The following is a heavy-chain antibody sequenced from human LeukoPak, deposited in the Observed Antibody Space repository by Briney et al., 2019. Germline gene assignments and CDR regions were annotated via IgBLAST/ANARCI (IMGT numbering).Heavy chain of an antibody. CDR2: IKGDGITI. V-gene: IGHV3-74*01. D-gene: IGHD1-20*01. CDR1: GFTFSNYM. CDR3: LRDLNWSLDQ. J-gene: IGHJ4*02. Sequence: GGSLRLSCAASGFTFSNYMMHWVRQAPGKGLVWVSRIKGDGITITYADSVKGRFTISRDNAKNTLYLQMSSLRAEDTAVYYCLRDLNWSLDQWGQGTLVTVSS.